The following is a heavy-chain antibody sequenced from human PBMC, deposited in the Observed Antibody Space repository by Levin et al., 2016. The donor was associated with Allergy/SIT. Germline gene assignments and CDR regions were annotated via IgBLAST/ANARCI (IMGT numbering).Heavy chain of an antibody. Sequence: ASVKVSCKASGYTFTGYYMHWVRQAPGQGLEWMGWINPNSGGTNYAQKFQGRVTMTRDTSISTAYMELSRLRSDDTAVYYCARANYYGSGSYYYYYYGMDVWGQGTTVTVSS. CDR2: INPNSGGT. V-gene: IGHV1-2*02. CDR1: GYTFTGYY. J-gene: IGHJ6*02. D-gene: IGHD3-10*01. CDR3: ARANYYGSGSYYYYYYGMDV.